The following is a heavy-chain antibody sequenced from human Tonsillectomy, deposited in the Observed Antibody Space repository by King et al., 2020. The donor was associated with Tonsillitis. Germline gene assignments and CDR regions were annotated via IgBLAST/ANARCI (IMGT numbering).Heavy chain of an antibody. Sequence: VQLVESGGGLVKPGESLRLSCAASGFTFSSYSMNWVRQAPGKGLEWVSSISSSSSHIYYADSVKGRFTISRDNAKNSLYLQMNSLRVEDTAVYYCAPDAAYDSSPPWGDGTLVTVSS. J-gene: IGHJ5*02. CDR2: ISSSSSHI. CDR3: APDAAYDSSPP. D-gene: IGHD3-22*01. CDR1: GFTFSSYS. V-gene: IGHV3-21*01.